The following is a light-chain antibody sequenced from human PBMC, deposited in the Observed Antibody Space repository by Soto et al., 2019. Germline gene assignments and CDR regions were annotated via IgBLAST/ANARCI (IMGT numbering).Light chain of an antibody. CDR2: DTF. V-gene: IGKV3-11*01. Sequence: EIVLTQSPATLSLSPGERATLSCRASQSVSSYLVWYQQKPGQAPRLLLYDTFNRATAILARFSGSGSGTDFTLTISSIEPEDFAVYYCQQRSKQCSNSLLTIGGGTKVEIK. CDR3: QQRSKQCSNSLLT. J-gene: IGKJ4*01. CDR1: QSVSSY.